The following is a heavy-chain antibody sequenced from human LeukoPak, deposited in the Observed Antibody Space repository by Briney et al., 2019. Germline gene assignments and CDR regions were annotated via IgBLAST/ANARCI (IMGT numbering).Heavy chain of an antibody. CDR2: IYTSGST. J-gene: IGHJ4*02. CDR1: GGSISSGSYY. V-gene: IGHV4-61*02. D-gene: IGHD6-13*01. Sequence: PSETLSLTCTVSGGSISSGSYYWSWIRQPAGKGLEWIVRIYTSGSTNYNPSLKSRVTISVDTSRNQFSLKLSSVTAADTAVYYCAREFDWYSSITSWEVDYWGQGTLVTVSS. CDR3: AREFDWYSSITSWEVDY.